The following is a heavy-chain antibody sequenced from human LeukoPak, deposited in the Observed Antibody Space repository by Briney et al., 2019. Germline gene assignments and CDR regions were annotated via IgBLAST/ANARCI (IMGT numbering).Heavy chain of an antibody. CDR2: FDPEDGET. D-gene: IGHD2-21*02. CDR3: ATDLCGGDCYKYYFDY. J-gene: IGHJ4*02. CDR1: GYALTELS. V-gene: IGHV1-24*01. Sequence: ASVKVSCKVSGYALTELSMHWVRQAPGKGLEWMGGFDPEDGETIYAQKFQGRVTMTEDTSTDTAYMELSSLRSEGTAVYYCATDLCGGDCYKYYFDYWGQGTLVTVSS.